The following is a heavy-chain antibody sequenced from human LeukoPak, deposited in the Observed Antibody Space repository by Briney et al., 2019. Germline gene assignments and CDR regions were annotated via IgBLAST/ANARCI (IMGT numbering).Heavy chain of an antibody. J-gene: IGHJ4*02. CDR2: INPNSGAT. V-gene: IGHV1-2*02. CDR3: ARVKKLMPEFEF. Sequence: ASVKVSCESSGYTFIDYYIHWVRQAPGQGLEWMGWINPNSGATKYAQKFQGRVSMTRDTSINTAYMDLTNLRSDDTAIFYCARVKKLMPEFEFWGQGTLVTVSS. CDR1: GYTFIDYY. D-gene: IGHD2-2*01.